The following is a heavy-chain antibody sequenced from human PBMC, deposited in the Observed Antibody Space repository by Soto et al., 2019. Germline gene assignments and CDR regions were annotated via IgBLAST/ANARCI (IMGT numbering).Heavy chain of an antibody. V-gene: IGHV5-51*01. Sequence: VESLKISCNGSGFTFTSYWIAWVRQMPWKGLEWMGIIYPGDSDSSYSPSFQGQVTISADGSINTAYLHWSSLKASDTAIYYCAKHEGYCSTTTCSNFDYWGQGTLVTVSS. J-gene: IGHJ4*02. D-gene: IGHD2-2*01. CDR3: AKHEGYCSTTTCSNFDY. CDR2: IYPGDSDS. CDR1: GFTFTSYW.